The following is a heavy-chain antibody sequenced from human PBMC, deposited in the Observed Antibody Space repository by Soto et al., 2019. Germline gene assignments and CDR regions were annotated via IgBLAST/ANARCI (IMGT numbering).Heavy chain of an antibody. V-gene: IGHV3-23*01. CDR1: GFTFSDFA. D-gene: IGHD2-2*03. CDR3: AKMEGMDPWADSFDY. Sequence: EVQVLESGGGLVQPGGSLRLSCAATGFTFSDFAMSWVRQAPGKGLEWVSRIYGGGNGPHYADSVKGRVNISRDNSKNTLFLQMNSRRAEDTTVYFCAKMEGMDPWADSFDYWGQGTLVTVSS. CDR2: IYGGGNGP. J-gene: IGHJ4*02.